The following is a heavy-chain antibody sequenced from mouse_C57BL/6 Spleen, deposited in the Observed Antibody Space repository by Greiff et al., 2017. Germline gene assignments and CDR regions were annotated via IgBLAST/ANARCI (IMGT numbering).Heavy chain of an antibody. D-gene: IGHD1-1*01. CDR3: ARDSTTVYYFDY. CDR2: LSDGGSYT. CDR1: GFTFSSYA. V-gene: IGHV5-4*01. J-gene: IGHJ2*01. Sequence: EVKVEESGGGLVKPGGSLKLSCAASGFTFSSYAMSWVRQTPEKRLAWVATLSDGGSYTYYPANVKGRFTISRDTAKNTLYLQMSHLKSEDTAMYYCARDSTTVYYFDYWGQGTTLTVAS.